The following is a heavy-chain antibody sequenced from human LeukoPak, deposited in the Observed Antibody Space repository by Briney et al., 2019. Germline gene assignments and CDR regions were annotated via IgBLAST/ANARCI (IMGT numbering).Heavy chain of an antibody. D-gene: IGHD3-16*01. Sequence: ASVKVSCKAFGYTFTSNYMHWVRQAPGQGPEWMGVISPSGGSTTYAQKFRGRVTLTADKSTRTAYMELSSLRSEDTAVYYCARDNDSRDPPHFDYWGQGTLVTVSS. J-gene: IGHJ4*02. V-gene: IGHV1-46*01. CDR2: ISPSGGST. CDR1: GYTFTSNY. CDR3: ARDNDSRDPPHFDY.